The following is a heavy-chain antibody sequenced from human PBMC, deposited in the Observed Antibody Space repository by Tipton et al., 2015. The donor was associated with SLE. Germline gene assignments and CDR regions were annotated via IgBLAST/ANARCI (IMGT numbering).Heavy chain of an antibody. J-gene: IGHJ4*02. V-gene: IGHV4-31*03. D-gene: IGHD1-7*01. CDR2: IHYSGST. CDR3: AREKLELSPDSYYFDY. Sequence: TLSLTCTVSGGSISSGSYYWSWIRQPPGKGLEWIGNIHYSGSTYYNPSLKSRGTISVDTSKNQFSLKLSSVTAADTAVYYCAREKLELSPDSYYFDYWGQGTLVTVSS. CDR1: GGSISSGSYY.